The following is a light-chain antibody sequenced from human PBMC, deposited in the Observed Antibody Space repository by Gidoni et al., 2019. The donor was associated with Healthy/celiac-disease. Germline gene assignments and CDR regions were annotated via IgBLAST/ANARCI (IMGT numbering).Light chain of an antibody. CDR3: QQYYSFPPWT. Sequence: IWMTQSPSLLSASTGDRVTISCRMSQCISSYLAWYQQKPGKAPELLIYAASTLQSGVPSRFSGSGSGTDFTLTISCLQSEDFVTYYCQQYYSFPPWTFGQGTKVEIK. J-gene: IGKJ1*01. CDR2: AAS. CDR1: QCISSY. V-gene: IGKV1D-8*01.